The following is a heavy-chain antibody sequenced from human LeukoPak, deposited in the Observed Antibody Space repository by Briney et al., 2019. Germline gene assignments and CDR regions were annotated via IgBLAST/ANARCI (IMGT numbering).Heavy chain of an antibody. J-gene: IGHJ4*02. CDR3: ARAYGESNFDY. CDR2: IKQDGNDK. D-gene: IGHD4-17*01. Sequence: GGSLRLSCAASGFTFSSYWMSWVRQAPGKGLEWVANIKQDGNDKYYVDSVKGRFIISRDNAKNSLYLQMNSLRAEDTAVYYCARAYGESNFDYWGQGTLVTVSS. V-gene: IGHV3-7*01. CDR1: GFTFSSYW.